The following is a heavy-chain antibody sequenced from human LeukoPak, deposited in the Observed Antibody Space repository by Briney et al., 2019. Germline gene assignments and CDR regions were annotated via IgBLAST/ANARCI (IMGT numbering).Heavy chain of an antibody. Sequence: PSETLSLACTVSGGSISSSSYYWSWIRQPPGKGLEWIGEINHSGSTNYNPSLKSRVTISVDTSKNQFSLKLSSVTAADTAVYYCASPSGYYGLNAFDIWGQGTMVTVSS. V-gene: IGHV4-39*07. D-gene: IGHD3-22*01. CDR2: INHSGST. J-gene: IGHJ3*02. CDR3: ASPSGYYGLNAFDI. CDR1: GGSISSSSYY.